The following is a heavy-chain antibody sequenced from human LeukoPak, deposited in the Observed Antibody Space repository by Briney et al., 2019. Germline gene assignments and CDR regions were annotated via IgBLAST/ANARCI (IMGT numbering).Heavy chain of an antibody. Sequence: ASVKVSCKASGYTFTGHYIHWVRQAPGQGLEWMGWISAYNGNTNYAQKLQGRVTMTTDTSTSTAYMELSSLRSEDTAVYYCARVRFAPVGEIYYYYYMDVWGKGTTVTVSS. CDR1: GYTFTGHY. J-gene: IGHJ6*03. D-gene: IGHD3-10*01. CDR3: ARVRFAPVGEIYYYYYMDV. V-gene: IGHV1-18*04. CDR2: ISAYNGNT.